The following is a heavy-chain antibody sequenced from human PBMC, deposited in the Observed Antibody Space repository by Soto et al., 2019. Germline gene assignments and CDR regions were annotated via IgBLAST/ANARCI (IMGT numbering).Heavy chain of an antibody. CDR3: AIAGGVVVAASLHYYYGMYV. V-gene: IGHV4-34*01. CDR1: GGSFSGYY. Sequence: QVQLQQWGAGLLKPSETLSLTCAVYGGSFSGYYRSWIRQPPGKGLEWIGEINHSGSTNYNPSLKSRVTRSVDTSKDQFSLKLSSVTAAATALYYCAIAGGVVVAASLHYYYGMYVWGQGTTVTGSS. CDR2: INHSGST. D-gene: IGHD2-15*01. J-gene: IGHJ6*02.